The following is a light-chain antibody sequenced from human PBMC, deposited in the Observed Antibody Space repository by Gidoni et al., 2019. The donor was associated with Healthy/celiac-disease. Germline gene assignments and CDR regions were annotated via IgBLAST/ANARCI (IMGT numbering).Light chain of an antibody. Sequence: QSALPRPPSASGSPGQSVTISCTGTSSDVGGYNYVSWYQQHPGKAPKLMIYEVSKRPSGVPDRFSGSKSGNTASLTVSGLQAEDEADYYCSSYAGSNNHVVFGGGTKLTVL. V-gene: IGLV2-8*01. J-gene: IGLJ2*01. CDR2: EVS. CDR1: SSDVGGYNY. CDR3: SSYAGSNNHVV.